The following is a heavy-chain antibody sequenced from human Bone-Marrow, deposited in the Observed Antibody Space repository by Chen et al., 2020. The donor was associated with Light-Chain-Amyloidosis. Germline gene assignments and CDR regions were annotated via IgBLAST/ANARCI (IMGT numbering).Heavy chain of an antibody. CDR3: ARSIAARLDY. D-gene: IGHD6-6*01. V-gene: IGHV3-21*01. Sequence: EVQLVESGGGLVKPGGSLRLSCAASGFTFSSYSMNWVRQAPGEGLEWVSSISATSTYINYADSVKGRFTISRDNAKNSLYLQMNSLRDEDTAVYYCARSIAARLDYWGQGTLVTVSS. CDR2: ISATSTYI. J-gene: IGHJ4*02. CDR1: GFTFSSYS.